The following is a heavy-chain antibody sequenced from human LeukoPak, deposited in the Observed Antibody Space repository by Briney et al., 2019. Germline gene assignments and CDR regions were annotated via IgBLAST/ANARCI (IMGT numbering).Heavy chain of an antibody. CDR1: GFTFSSHS. CDR2: ISGGSDTI. D-gene: IGHD3-22*01. Sequence: GGSLRLSCEASGFTFSSHSMNWVRQAPGKGLDWVSYISGGSDTIYYADSVKGRFTISRDNAENSLYLQMSSLRAEDTAVYYCARLDRYYFDSSGYTYYYMDVWGKGTTVTVSS. V-gene: IGHV3-48*01. J-gene: IGHJ6*03. CDR3: ARLDRYYFDSSGYTYYYMDV.